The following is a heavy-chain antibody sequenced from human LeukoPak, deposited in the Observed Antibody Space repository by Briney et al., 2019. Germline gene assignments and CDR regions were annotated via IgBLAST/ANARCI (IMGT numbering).Heavy chain of an antibody. CDR1: GGSISSSSYY. D-gene: IGHD6-13*01. V-gene: IGHV4-39*07. CDR3: ARADYSSTWSHDYYYMDV. J-gene: IGHJ6*03. CDR2: IYYSGST. Sequence: PSETLSLTCTVSGGSISSSSYYWGWIRQPPGKGLEWIGSIYYSGSTYYNPSLKSRVTISVDTSKNQFSLKLSSVTAADTAVYYCARADYSSTWSHDYYYMDVWGKGTTVTVSS.